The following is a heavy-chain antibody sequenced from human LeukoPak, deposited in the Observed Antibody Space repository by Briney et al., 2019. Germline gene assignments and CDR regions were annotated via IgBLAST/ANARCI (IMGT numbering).Heavy chain of an antibody. CDR2: MSSSGIS. J-gene: IGHJ5*02. Sequence: SETLSLTCTVSGGSISSYYWSWIRQPAGKGLEWIGRMSSSGISTYSPSLKSRVTISIDTSRNQFSMDLNSVTAADTAVYYCAKGAGPPWFDPWGQGTLVTVSS. CDR3: AKGAGPPWFDP. V-gene: IGHV4-4*07. D-gene: IGHD6-19*01. CDR1: GGSISSYY.